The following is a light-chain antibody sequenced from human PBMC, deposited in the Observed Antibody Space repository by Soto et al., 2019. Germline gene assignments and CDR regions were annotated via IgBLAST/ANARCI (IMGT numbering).Light chain of an antibody. Sequence: DIVMTQPPLSLPVTPGEPASITCRSSQSLLHSNGYNSLDWYLQKPGQSPQLLLSLGSNRASGVPDRFSGSGSCTDFTLKISRVEAEDVGVYYGMQALQTPLTFGGGTKVVIK. CDR3: MQALQTPLT. V-gene: IGKV2-28*01. CDR1: QSLLHSNGYNS. CDR2: LGS. J-gene: IGKJ4*01.